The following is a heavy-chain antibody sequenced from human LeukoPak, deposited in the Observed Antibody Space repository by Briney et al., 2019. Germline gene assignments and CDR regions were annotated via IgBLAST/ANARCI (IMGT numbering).Heavy chain of an antibody. D-gene: IGHD2-2*02. V-gene: IGHV3-23*01. CDR2: ISGSGGST. CDR1: GFTFRSYA. J-gene: IGHJ1*01. CDR3: AKDQSLGSGVPAAIGEYFQH. Sequence: PGGSLRLSCTASGFTFRSYAMSWVRQAPGKGLEWVSAISGSGGSTYYADSVKGRFTISRDNSKNTLYLQMNSLRAEDTAVYYCAKDQSLGSGVPAAIGEYFQHWGQGTLVTVSS.